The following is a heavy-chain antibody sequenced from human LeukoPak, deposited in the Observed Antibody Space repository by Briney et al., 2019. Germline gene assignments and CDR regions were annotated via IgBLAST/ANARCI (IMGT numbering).Heavy chain of an antibody. CDR2: IYYSGST. J-gene: IGHJ5*02. D-gene: IGHD3-3*01. CDR3: ARAEGDFWSGYRRHNWFDP. Sequence: SETLSLTCTVSGGSISSYYWSWTRQPPGKGLEWIGYIYYSGSTNYNPSLKSRVTISVDTSKNQFSLKLSSVTAADTAVYYCARAEGDFWSGYRRHNWFDPWGQGTLVTVSS. V-gene: IGHV4-59*01. CDR1: GGSISSYY.